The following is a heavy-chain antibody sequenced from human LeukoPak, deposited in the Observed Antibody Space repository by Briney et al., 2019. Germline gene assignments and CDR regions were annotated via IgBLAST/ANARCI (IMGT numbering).Heavy chain of an antibody. V-gene: IGHV3-74*01. CDR2: LNSDGSST. D-gene: IGHD5-24*01. CDR1: GFTFSSYW. CDR3: SRRWLQHAFDI. J-gene: IGHJ3*02. Sequence: GGSLKLSCAASGFTFSSYWMHWVRQTPGEGLVWVSRLNSDGSSTSYADSVKGRFTISRDNAKNTLYLQMNSLRAEDTAVYYCSRRWLQHAFDIWGQGTMVTVSS.